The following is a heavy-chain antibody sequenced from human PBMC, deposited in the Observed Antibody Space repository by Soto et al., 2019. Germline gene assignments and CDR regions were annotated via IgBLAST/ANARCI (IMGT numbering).Heavy chain of an antibody. J-gene: IGHJ3*02. D-gene: IGHD4-17*01. V-gene: IGHV4-39*01. Sequence: QLQLQESGPGLVKPSETLSLTCTVSGGSISSSSYYWGWIRQPPGKGLEWIGSIYYSGSTYYNPSLKSRVTISVDTSNNQFSLKLSSVTAADTAVYYCARHDYGDHFDAFDIWGQGTMVTVSS. CDR2: IYYSGST. CDR1: GGSISSSSYY. CDR3: ARHDYGDHFDAFDI.